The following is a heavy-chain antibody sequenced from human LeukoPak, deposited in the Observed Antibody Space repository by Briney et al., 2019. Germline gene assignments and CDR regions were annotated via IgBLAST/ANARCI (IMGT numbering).Heavy chain of an antibody. CDR2: INSDGSST. Sequence: GGSLRLSCAASGFTFSSYWMHWVRQAPGKGVVWVSRINSDGSSTSYADSVKGRFTISRDNAKNTLYLQMNSLRAEDTAVYYCAAGEWELPDYWGQGTLVTVSS. CDR1: GFTFSSYW. D-gene: IGHD1-26*01. J-gene: IGHJ4*02. CDR3: AAGEWELPDY. V-gene: IGHV3-74*01.